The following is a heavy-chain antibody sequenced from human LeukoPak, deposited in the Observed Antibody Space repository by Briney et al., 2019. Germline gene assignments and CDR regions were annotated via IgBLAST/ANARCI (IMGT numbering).Heavy chain of an antibody. Sequence: GRSLRLSCAASGFTFSSYAMHWVRQAPGKGLEWVAVISYDGSNKYYADSVKGRFTISRDNSKNTLYLQMNGLRAEDTAVYYCARDLLELRLWGQGTLVTVSS. V-gene: IGHV3-30-3*01. J-gene: IGHJ4*02. CDR3: ARDLLELRL. CDR1: GFTFSSYA. D-gene: IGHD1-7*01. CDR2: ISYDGSNK.